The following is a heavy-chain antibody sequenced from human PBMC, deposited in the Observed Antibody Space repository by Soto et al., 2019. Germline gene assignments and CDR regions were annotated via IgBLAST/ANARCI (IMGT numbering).Heavy chain of an antibody. V-gene: IGHV1-18*01. D-gene: IGHD2-8*01. CDR1: GYTFTRYG. Sequence: ASVKVSCKASGYTFTRYGISWVRQAPGQGLEWMGWISGYNGDTTYAQKFQGRVSMTIDTSTGTEYMELRSLTSDDTAAYYCAKNGQPPYYYYGLDVWGQGTKVTVSS. CDR3: AKNGQPPYYYYGLDV. CDR2: ISGYNGDT. J-gene: IGHJ6*02.